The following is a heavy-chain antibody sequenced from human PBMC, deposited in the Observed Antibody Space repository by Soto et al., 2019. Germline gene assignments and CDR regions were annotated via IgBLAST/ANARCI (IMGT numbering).Heavy chain of an antibody. J-gene: IGHJ5*01. V-gene: IGHV3-23*01. CDR1: GFIFSSYD. CDR3: AKSYFFSWYDS. D-gene: IGHD3-10*01. CDR2: VSSSADAT. Sequence: EVQLLESGGGLVQPGGSLRLSCAASGFIFSSYDMAWVRQAPGKGLEWGSTVSSSADATQYADSVKGRFTISRDNSKNTLYLEMNNLGDEDTATYYCAKSYFFSWYDSWGQGTLVTVSS.